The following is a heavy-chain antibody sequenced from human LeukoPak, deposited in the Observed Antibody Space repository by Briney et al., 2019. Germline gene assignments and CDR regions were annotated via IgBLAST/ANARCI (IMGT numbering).Heavy chain of an antibody. Sequence: GGSLRLSCAASGFTFSDYYMSWIRQAPGKGLEWVSYISSSGSTIYYADSVKGRFTISRDNAKNSLYLQMNSLRAEDTAVYYCAREDFWSGYAEDYYYYGMDVWGQGTLVTVSS. J-gene: IGHJ6*02. CDR2: ISSSGSTI. CDR1: GFTFSDYY. CDR3: AREDFWSGYAEDYYYYGMDV. V-gene: IGHV3-11*01. D-gene: IGHD3-3*01.